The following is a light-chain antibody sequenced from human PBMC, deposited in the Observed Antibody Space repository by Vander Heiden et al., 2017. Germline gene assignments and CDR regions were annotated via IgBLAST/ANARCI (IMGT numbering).Light chain of an antibody. Sequence: QLALPPSPSPSASLGASVKLTCTLSSGHSSYAIAWHQQQPEKGPRYLMKLNSDGSHTKGAGIPDRFSGSSSGAERYLTISSLQSDDEADYYCQTWDTGIQVFGTGTKVTVL. CDR1: SGHSSYA. CDR3: QTWDTGIQV. CDR2: LNSDGSH. J-gene: IGLJ1*01. V-gene: IGLV4-69*01.